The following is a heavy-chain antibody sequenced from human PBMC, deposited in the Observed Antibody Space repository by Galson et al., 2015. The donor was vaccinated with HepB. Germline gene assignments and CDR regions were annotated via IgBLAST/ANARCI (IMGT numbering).Heavy chain of an antibody. CDR2: VSYGGLTQ. J-gene: IGHJ4*02. Sequence: SLRLSCAASGFTFSNYGMQWVRQAPGKGLEWVAVVSYGGLTQYYAESVKGRFTISRDNSRNTLFLQMNSLRPEDTAIYYCTKEPEMFISDWYFYSWGQGALVAVSS. D-gene: IGHD6-19*01. V-gene: IGHV3-30*18. CDR3: TKEPEMFISDWYFYS. CDR1: GFTFSNYG.